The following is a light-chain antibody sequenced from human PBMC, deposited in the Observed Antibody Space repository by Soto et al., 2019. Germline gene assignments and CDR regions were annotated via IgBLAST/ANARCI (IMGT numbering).Light chain of an antibody. CDR1: QSITTS. V-gene: IGKV3-20*01. CDR3: QQYDTSPLT. J-gene: IGKJ4*01. Sequence: EIVLTQSPGTVSLSPGERATLSCRASQSITTSLAWYQRKPGQAPRLLIYDASTRATAIPDRFSGSGSGTDFTLTLSRLEAEDFAVYYCQQYDTSPLTFGGGTKVEIK. CDR2: DAS.